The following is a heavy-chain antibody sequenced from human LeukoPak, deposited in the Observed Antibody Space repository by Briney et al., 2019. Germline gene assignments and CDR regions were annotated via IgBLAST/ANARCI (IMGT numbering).Heavy chain of an antibody. CDR2: IYYSGST. Sequence: SETLSLTCTVSGGSLSSYYWSWIRQPPGKGLEWIGYIYYSGSTNYNPSLKSRVTISVDTSKNQFSLKLSSVTAADTAVYYCARSSSSTTSAMLKRELGTYSSGWYIDYWGQGTLVTVSS. V-gene: IGHV4-59*08. D-gene: IGHD6-19*01. J-gene: IGHJ4*02. CDR3: ARSSSSTTSAMLKRELGTYSSGWYIDY. CDR1: GGSLSSYY.